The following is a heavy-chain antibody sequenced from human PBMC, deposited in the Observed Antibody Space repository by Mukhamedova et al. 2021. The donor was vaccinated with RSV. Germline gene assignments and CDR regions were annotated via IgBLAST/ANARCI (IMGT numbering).Heavy chain of an antibody. D-gene: IGHD2-21*01. Sequence: GQGLEWMGWINPNSGGTNYAQKFQGWVTMTRDTSISTAYMELSRLRSDDTAVYYCAMNGGDWSSGYYYGMDVWGQGTTVTVSS. V-gene: IGHV1-2*04. J-gene: IGHJ6*02. CDR2: INPNSGGT. CDR3: AMNGGDWSSGYYYGMDV.